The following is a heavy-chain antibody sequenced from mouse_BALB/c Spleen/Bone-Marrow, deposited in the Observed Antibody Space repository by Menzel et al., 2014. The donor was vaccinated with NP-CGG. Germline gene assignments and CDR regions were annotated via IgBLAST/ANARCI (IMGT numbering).Heavy chain of an antibody. CDR1: GFSLXTSGMG. J-gene: IGHJ2*01. V-gene: IGHV8-12*01. CDR2: IYWDDDK. Sequence: QVTLKESGPGILQPSQTLSLTCSFSGFSLXTSGMGVSWIRQPSGKGLEWLAHIYWDDDKRYNPSLKSRLTISKDTSRNQVFFKITSVDTADSATYYCARRGDGSSYFDYWGQGTTLTVSS. CDR3: ARRGDGSSYFDY. D-gene: IGHD1-1*01.